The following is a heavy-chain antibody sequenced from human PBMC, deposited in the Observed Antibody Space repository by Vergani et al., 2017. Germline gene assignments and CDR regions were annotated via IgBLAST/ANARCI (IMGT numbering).Heavy chain of an antibody. J-gene: IGHJ6*02. Sequence: QVQLVQSGAEVKKPGSSVKVSCKASGGTFSSYAISWVRQAPGQGLEWRGGNIPIFGTAKYAQKFQGRVTITADESTSTAYMELSSLRSDDTAVYYCASRPVVTPGYYYYGMDVWGQGTTVTVPS. V-gene: IGHV1-69*01. D-gene: IGHD4-23*01. CDR2: NIPIFGTA. CDR3: ASRPVVTPGYYYYGMDV. CDR1: GGTFSSYA.